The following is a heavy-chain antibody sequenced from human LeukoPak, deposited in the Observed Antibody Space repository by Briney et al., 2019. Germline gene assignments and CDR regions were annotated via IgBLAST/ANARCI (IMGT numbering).Heavy chain of an antibody. CDR1: GFTFSSYE. CDR3: ARWIHDSAAWRLDY. V-gene: IGHV3-48*03. Sequence: GGSLRLSCAASGFTFSSYEMNWVRQAPGKGLEWVSYISSSGSTIYYADSVKGRFTISRDNAKNSLYLQMSSLRVEDTAVYYCARWIHDSAAWRLDYWGRGALVTVSS. J-gene: IGHJ4*02. CDR2: ISSSGSTI. D-gene: IGHD3-22*01.